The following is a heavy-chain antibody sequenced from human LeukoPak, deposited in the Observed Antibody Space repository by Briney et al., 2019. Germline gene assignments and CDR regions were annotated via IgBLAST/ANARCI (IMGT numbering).Heavy chain of an antibody. D-gene: IGHD3-10*01. J-gene: IGHJ3*02. Sequence: GGSLRLSCSASGFTFSSYAMHWVRQAPGKGLECVSAISSNGGSTYYADSVKGRFTISRDNSKNTLYLQMSSLRAEDTAVYYCAREITMVRGVTHDAFDIWGQGTMVTVSS. V-gene: IGHV3-64D*06. CDR2: ISSNGGST. CDR1: GFTFSSYA. CDR3: AREITMVRGVTHDAFDI.